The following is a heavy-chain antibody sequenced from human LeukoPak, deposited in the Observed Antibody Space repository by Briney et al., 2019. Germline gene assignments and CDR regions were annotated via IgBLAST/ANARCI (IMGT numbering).Heavy chain of an antibody. D-gene: IGHD3-10*01. J-gene: IGHJ4*02. CDR3: ARDEGSTVVWGPIFY. V-gene: IGHV4-34*01. CDR2: INHSGST. CDR1: GGSFSGYY. Sequence: SETLSLTCAVYGGSFSGYYWSWIRQPPGKGLEWIGEINHSGSTNYNPSLKSRVTISVDTSKNQFSLKLSSVTAADTAVYYCARDEGSTVVWGPIFYWGQGTLVTVSS.